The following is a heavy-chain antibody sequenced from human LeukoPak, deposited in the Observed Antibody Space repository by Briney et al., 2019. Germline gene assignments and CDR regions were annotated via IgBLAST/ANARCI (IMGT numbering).Heavy chain of an antibody. CDR3: AREVAPLYFHYGMDV. D-gene: IGHD2-21*01. V-gene: IGHV3-7*04. Sequence: GGSLRLSCAVSGLTFSSYSMTWVRQAPGKGLEWVANIKEDGSEKYYMDPVQGRFSISRDNAKNSLYLQMNSLRAEDTAVYYCAREVAPLYFHYGMDVWGEGTTVTVSS. CDR1: GLTFSSYS. CDR2: IKEDGSEK. J-gene: IGHJ6*01.